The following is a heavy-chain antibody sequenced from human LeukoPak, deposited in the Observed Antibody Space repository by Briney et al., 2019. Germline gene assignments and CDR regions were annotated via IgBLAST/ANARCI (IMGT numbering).Heavy chain of an antibody. D-gene: IGHD1-26*01. CDR3: AIVRGSY. V-gene: IGHV3-23*01. J-gene: IGHJ4*02. CDR2: ISASGGST. Sequence: GGTLRLSCAASGFTFSSSGMDWVRQAPGKGLEWVAAISASGGSTYYADSVKGRFTISRDNTKNTLYLLMNSLRAEDTAVYYCAIVRGSYWGQGTLVTVSS. CDR1: GFTFSSSG.